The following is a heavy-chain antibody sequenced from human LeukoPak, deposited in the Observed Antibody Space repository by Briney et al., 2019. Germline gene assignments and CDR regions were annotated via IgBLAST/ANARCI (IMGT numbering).Heavy chain of an antibody. Sequence: PGGSLRLSCAASGFMFSHYGFHWVRQAPGKGLEWVAVIWSDGSNKFYGDSVKGRFAISRDDSQKTVFLHMNSLRVEDTAMYFCARDAQRGFDYSNSLRYWGQGILVTVSS. CDR1: GFMFSHYG. V-gene: IGHV3-33*01. J-gene: IGHJ4*02. CDR3: ARDAQRGFDYSNSLRY. CDR2: IWSDGSNK. D-gene: IGHD4-11*01.